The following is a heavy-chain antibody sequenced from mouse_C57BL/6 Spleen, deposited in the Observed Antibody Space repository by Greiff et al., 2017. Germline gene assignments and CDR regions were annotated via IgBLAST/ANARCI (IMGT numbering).Heavy chain of an antibody. Sequence: VQLQQPGAELVKPGASVTMSCKASGYTFTSYWITWVKQRPGQGLEWIGDIYPGSGSTNSNEKFKSKATLTVNTSSRPTYMPLSSLTSEDSAIYYCARDSSGPSDYWGQGTTLTVSS. D-gene: IGHD3-2*02. V-gene: IGHV1-55*01. J-gene: IGHJ2*01. CDR3: ARDSSGPSDY. CDR2: IYPGSGST. CDR1: GYTFTSYW.